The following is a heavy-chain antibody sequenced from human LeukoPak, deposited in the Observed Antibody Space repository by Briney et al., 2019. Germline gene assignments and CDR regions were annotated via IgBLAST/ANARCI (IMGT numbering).Heavy chain of an antibody. CDR3: AKDLARQPGVAVAGNDY. CDR1: GFTFSNYA. D-gene: IGHD6-19*01. V-gene: IGHV3-23*01. CDR2: ISGSGGRT. Sequence: GGSLRLSCAASGFTFSNYAMTWVRQAPGKGLEWVSTISGSGGRTYYADSVKGRFTISRDNSKNTLYLQMNSLRAEDTAVYYCAKDLARQPGVAVAGNDYWGQGTLVTVSS. J-gene: IGHJ4*02.